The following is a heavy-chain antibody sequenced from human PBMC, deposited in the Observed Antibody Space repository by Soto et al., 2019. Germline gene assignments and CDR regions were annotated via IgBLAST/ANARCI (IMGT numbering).Heavy chain of an antibody. CDR3: ARDHCSSTSCYTPNYYYYMDV. V-gene: IGHV1-18*01. D-gene: IGHD2-2*02. CDR2: ISAYNGNT. Sequence: ASVKVSCKASGYTFTSYGISWVRQAPGQGLEWMGWISAYNGNTNYAQKLQGRVTMTTDTSTSTAYMELRSLRSDDTAVYYCARDHCSSTSCYTPNYYYYMDVWGKGTTVTVSS. CDR1: GYTFTSYG. J-gene: IGHJ6*03.